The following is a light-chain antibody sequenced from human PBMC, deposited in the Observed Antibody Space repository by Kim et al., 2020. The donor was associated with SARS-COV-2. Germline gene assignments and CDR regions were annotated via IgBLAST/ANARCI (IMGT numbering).Light chain of an antibody. Sequence: GQSITISCTGNRSDVGAYNYVSWYQQHPGKAPQLMIYDVTNRPSGVSNRFSGSKSGKTASLTISGLQAEDEGDYYCSSYTTSSTLVFGGGTQLTVL. V-gene: IGLV2-14*03. CDR1: RSDVGAYNY. J-gene: IGLJ2*01. CDR2: DVT. CDR3: SSYTTSSTLV.